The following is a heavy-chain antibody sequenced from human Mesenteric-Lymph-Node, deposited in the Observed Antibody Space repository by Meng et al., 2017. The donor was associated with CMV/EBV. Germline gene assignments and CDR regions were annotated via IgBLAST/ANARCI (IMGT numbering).Heavy chain of an antibody. V-gene: IGHV1-2*06. D-gene: IGHD3-9*01. CDR2: INPNSGGT. J-gene: IGHJ4*02. CDR1: GYTFTGSY. Sequence: SGYTFTGSYMHWVRQAPGQGLEWMGRINPNSGGTNYAQKFQGRVTMTRDTSISTAYMELSRLRSDDTAVYYCARDYDILTGQYYFDYWGQGTLVTVSS. CDR3: ARDYDILTGQYYFDY.